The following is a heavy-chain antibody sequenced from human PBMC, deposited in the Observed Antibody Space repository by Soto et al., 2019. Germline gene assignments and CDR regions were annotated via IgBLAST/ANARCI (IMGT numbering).Heavy chain of an antibody. Sequence: SETLSLTCAVYGGSFSGYYWTWIRQTPGKGLEWIGEINHSGSTNYKPSLKSRISMSADTSKKQFSLNLTSVTAADAAVYYCARGECSSNYCFTRWALDIWGQGTVVTVSS. CDR2: INHSGST. V-gene: IGHV4-34*01. D-gene: IGHD2-2*01. CDR3: ARGECSSNYCFTRWALDI. J-gene: IGHJ3*02. CDR1: GGSFSGYY.